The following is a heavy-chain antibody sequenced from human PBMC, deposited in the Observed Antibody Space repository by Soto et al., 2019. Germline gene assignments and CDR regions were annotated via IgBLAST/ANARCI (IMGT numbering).Heavy chain of an antibody. CDR2: INAGNGNT. J-gene: IGHJ4*02. D-gene: IGHD4-17*01. Sequence: GASVQVSCKASGYTFTSYGISWVRQAPGQRLEWMGWINAGNGNTKYSQKFQGRVTITRDTSASTAYMELSSLRSEDTAVYYCARVASVTTGYWGQGTLVTVSS. CDR1: GYTFTSYG. CDR3: ARVASVTTGY. V-gene: IGHV1-3*01.